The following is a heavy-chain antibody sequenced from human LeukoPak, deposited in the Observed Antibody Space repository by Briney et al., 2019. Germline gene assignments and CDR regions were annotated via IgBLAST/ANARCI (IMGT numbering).Heavy chain of an antibody. CDR1: GYSFTSYW. CDR2: IYPGDSDT. D-gene: IGHD3-22*01. CDR3: ARLGYYYDSSGFYVFDY. V-gene: IGHV5-51*01. J-gene: IGHJ4*02. Sequence: GESLKISCKGSGYSFTSYWIGWVRQMPGKGLEWMGIIYPGDSDTRYSPSFQGQVTISADKSISTAYLQWSSLKASDTAMSYCARLGYYYDSSGFYVFDYWGQGTLVTVSS.